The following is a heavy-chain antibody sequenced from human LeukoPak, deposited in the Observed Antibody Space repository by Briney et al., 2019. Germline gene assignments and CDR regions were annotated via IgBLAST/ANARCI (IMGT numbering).Heavy chain of an antibody. CDR2: ISFDGNDE. Sequence: GGSLRLSCAASGFTFSSYPMHWVRQAPGQGLEWVAVISFDGNDEYYEDSVKGRFTISRDNSKNTLYLQMNSLRPEDTAVYYCARASAKTYFYNSRGFSYDMDVWGKGTTVTVSS. CDR1: GFTFSSYP. V-gene: IGHV3-30*01. J-gene: IGHJ6*03. D-gene: IGHD3-22*01. CDR3: ARASAKTYFYNSRGFSYDMDV.